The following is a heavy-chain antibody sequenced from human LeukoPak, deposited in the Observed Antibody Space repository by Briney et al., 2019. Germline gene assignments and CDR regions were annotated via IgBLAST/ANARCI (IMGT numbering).Heavy chain of an antibody. D-gene: IGHD6-13*01. Sequence: SETLSLTCTVSGGSISSSSYYWGWIRQPPGKGLEWIGSIYYSGSTYYNPSLKSRVTISVDTSKNQFSLKLSSVTAADTAVYYCARDPVNSSSWFPSRFDPWGQGTLVTVSS. CDR2: IYYSGST. CDR3: ARDPVNSSSWFPSRFDP. V-gene: IGHV4-39*07. J-gene: IGHJ5*02. CDR1: GGSISSSSYY.